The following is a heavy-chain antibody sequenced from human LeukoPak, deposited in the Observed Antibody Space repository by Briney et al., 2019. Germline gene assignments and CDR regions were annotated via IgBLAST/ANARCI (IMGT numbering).Heavy chain of an antibody. CDR3: ARDRKPIYPKSKNSSPLGYFDY. D-gene: IGHD6-19*01. J-gene: IGHJ4*02. CDR1: GFTFSSYA. Sequence: PGRSLRLSCAASGFTFSSYAMHWVRQAPGKGLEWVAVISYDGSNKYYADSVKGRFTISRDNSKNTLYLQMNSLRAEDTAVYYCARDRKPIYPKSKNSSPLGYFDYWGQGTLVTVSS. CDR2: ISYDGSNK. V-gene: IGHV3-30*04.